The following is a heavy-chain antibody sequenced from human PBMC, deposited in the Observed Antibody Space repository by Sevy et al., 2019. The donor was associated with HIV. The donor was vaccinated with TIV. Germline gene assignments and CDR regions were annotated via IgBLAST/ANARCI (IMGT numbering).Heavy chain of an antibody. V-gene: IGHV3-7*01. CDR3: ARDPFSKADY. CDR1: GFSFSSYW. Sequence: GGSLRLSCAASGFSFSSYWMSWVRQAPGKGLEWVANINQDGSGKNYVDSVKGRFTISRDNAKNSLYLQMNSLRAEDTAVYYCARDPFSKADYWGQGTLVTVSS. D-gene: IGHD4-4*01. CDR2: INQDGSGK. J-gene: IGHJ4*02.